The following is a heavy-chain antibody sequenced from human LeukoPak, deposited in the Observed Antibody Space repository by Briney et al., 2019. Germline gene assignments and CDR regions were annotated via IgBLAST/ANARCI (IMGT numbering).Heavy chain of an antibody. J-gene: IGHJ3*02. CDR3: ARTDRRLIAALGGDAFDI. CDR2: IWYDGSNK. D-gene: IGHD6-6*01. V-gene: IGHV3-33*01. Sequence: GGSLRLSCAASGFTFSNYGMHWVRQAPGKVLEWVAVIWYDGSNKYYADSVKGRFTISRDNSKNTLYLQMNSLRAEDTAVYYCARTDRRLIAALGGDAFDIWGQGTMVTVSS. CDR1: GFTFSNYG.